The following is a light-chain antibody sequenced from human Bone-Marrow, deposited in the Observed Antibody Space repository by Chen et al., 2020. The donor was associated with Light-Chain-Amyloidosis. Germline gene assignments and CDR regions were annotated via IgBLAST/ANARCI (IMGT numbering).Light chain of an antibody. CDR1: SSNIGSNA. J-gene: IGLJ3*02. CDR2: GNN. CDR3: AAWDDSGHLWV. Sequence: QSVLTQAPSASGTPGQRVTIFCSGSSSNIGSNAVSWYQHLPGTAPKFLIFGNNQRPSGVPDRFSVAKSGTSASLAISGLQSEEEADYYWAAWDDSGHLWVFGGGTKLTVL. V-gene: IGLV1-44*01.